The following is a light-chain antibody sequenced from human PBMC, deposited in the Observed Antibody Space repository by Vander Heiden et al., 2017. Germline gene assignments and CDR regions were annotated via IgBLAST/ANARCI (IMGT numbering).Light chain of an antibody. Sequence: QSVLPQPPSVSAAPGQKPTISCSGSRSNIGKNYVSWYHQLPGTAPKLLIYENNKRPSGIPHRFSGSKSGTSATLGITGLQTGDEADYYCGTWDSSMSAVVFGGGTKLTVL. V-gene: IGLV1-51*02. CDR1: RSNIGKNY. J-gene: IGLJ2*01. CDR3: GTWDSSMSAVV. CDR2: ENN.